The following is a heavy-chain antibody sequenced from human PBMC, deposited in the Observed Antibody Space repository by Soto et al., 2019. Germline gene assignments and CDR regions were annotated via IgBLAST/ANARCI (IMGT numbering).Heavy chain of an antibody. V-gene: IGHV4-4*07. Sequence: SETLSLTCTVSGGSISSYYWSWIRQPAGKGLEWIGRIYTSGSTNYNPSLKSRVTMSVDTSKNQFSLKLSSVTAADTAVYYCARDSQDSSGYYPFDYWGQGTLVTVSS. D-gene: IGHD3-22*01. CDR3: ARDSQDSSGYYPFDY. CDR1: GGSISSYY. CDR2: IYTSGST. J-gene: IGHJ4*02.